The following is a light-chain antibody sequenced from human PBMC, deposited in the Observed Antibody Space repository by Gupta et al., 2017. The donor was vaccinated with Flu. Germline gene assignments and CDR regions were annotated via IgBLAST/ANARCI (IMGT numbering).Light chain of an antibody. CDR1: QTVNSF. V-gene: IGKV3-11*01. Sequence: EIVLTQSPATLSLSPGERATLSCRASQTVNSFLAWYQQKPGQAPRLLIYDASNRVTGIPARFSGSGSGTEFTLTISSREPEDFAVYYCQQRSNWPLTFGGGTKVEIK. CDR2: DAS. CDR3: QQRSNWPLT. J-gene: IGKJ4*01.